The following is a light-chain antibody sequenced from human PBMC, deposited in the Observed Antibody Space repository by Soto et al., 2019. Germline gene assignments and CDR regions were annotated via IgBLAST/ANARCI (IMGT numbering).Light chain of an antibody. CDR3: QQYFEWHPMT. V-gene: IGKV3-15*01. J-gene: IGKJ1*01. Sequence: EVVMTQSPATLSVSPGERATLSCRAIETVATNLAWYQQKPGQAPRLLISGASTRAAGISDRFRGSGSGTEFTLTISSLRSEDSAIYYCQQYFEWHPMTFGQGTKVEI. CDR1: ETVATN. CDR2: GAS.